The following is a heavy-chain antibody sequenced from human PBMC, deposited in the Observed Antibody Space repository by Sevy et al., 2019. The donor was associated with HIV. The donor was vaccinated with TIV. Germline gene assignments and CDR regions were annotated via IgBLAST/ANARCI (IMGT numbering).Heavy chain of an antibody. Sequence: ASVKVSCKASGYTFTSYAVHWVRQAPGQRLEWMGWINAGNGNTKYSQKFQGRVTITRDTSARTAYMELSSLRSEDTAVYYCSRTGADDYGDYYSYFDYWGQGTLVTVSS. V-gene: IGHV1-3*01. D-gene: IGHD4-17*01. CDR1: GYTFTSYA. CDR2: INAGNGNT. J-gene: IGHJ4*02. CDR3: SRTGADDYGDYYSYFDY.